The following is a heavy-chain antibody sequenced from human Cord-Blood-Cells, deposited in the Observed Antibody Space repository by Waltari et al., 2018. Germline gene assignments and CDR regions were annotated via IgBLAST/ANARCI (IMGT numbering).Heavy chain of an antibody. D-gene: IGHD4-17*01. CDR1: GLTFISYA. J-gene: IGHJ4*02. CDR3: ARTVYGDYFDY. Sequence: QVHLVESGGGVVQRGRSLRLSCAASGLTFISYAIPRVRPAPSKGLEWVAVISYDGSNKNYADSVKGRFTSSRDNSKNTLYLQMNSLRAEETAVYYCARTVYGDYFDYWGQGTLVTVSS. V-gene: IGHV3-30-3*01. CDR2: ISYDGSNK.